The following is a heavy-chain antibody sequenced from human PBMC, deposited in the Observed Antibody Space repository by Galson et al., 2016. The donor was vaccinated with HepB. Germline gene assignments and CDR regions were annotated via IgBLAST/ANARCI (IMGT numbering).Heavy chain of an antibody. D-gene: IGHD6-19*01. CDR2: VSGDGGNT. J-gene: IGHJ2*01. V-gene: IGHV3-9*01. CDR1: GFTFEDYA. CDR3: AKNKNVYSSTSWFFDR. Sequence: SLRLSCAASGFTFEDYAMHWVRQVPGKGLEWVSVVSGDGGNTGYLESVKGRFTISRDNANNALYLHMNNLRMEDTAFYFCAKNKNVYSSTSWFFDRWGRGTLVTVSS.